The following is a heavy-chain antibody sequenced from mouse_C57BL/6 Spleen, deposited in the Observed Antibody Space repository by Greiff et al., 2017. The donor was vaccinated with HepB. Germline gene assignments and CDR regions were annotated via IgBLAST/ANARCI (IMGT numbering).Heavy chain of an antibody. V-gene: IGHV1-52*01. CDR2: IDPSDSET. J-gene: IGHJ4*01. Sequence: QVQLQQPGAELVRPGSSVKLSCKASGYTFTSYWMHWVKQRPIQGLEWIVNIDPSDSETHYNQKFKDKATLTVDKSSSTAYMQLSSLTSEDSAVYYCARRGPYSNDYAMDYWGQGTSVTVSS. D-gene: IGHD2-5*01. CDR1: GYTFTSYW. CDR3: ARRGPYSNDYAMDY.